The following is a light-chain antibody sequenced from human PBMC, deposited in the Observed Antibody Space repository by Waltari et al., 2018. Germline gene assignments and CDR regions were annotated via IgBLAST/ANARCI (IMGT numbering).Light chain of an antibody. Sequence: SSELTQDPAVSVALGQTVRITCQGASLRTYSADWYQQRPGQAPILVLFSTDDRPSGIPDRFSGSSSRDTASLTITGTQAEDEADYCCASRDPTANAVVFGGGTKLTVL. CDR2: STD. CDR1: SLRTYS. V-gene: IGLV3-19*01. J-gene: IGLJ2*01. CDR3: ASRDPTANAVV.